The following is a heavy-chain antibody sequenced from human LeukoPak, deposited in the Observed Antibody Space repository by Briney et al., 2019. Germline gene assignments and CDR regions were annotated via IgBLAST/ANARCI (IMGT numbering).Heavy chain of an antibody. CDR3: ARDAGMDV. V-gene: IGHV3-7*01. CDR1: GSTFSNYW. J-gene: IGHJ6*02. CDR2: IKQDGSEK. Sequence: GGSLRLSCAASGSTFSNYWMSWVRQAPGKGLEWVANIKQDGSEKYYVDSVKGRFTISRDNAKNSLYLQMNSLRAEDTAVYYCARDAGMDVWGLGTTVTVSS.